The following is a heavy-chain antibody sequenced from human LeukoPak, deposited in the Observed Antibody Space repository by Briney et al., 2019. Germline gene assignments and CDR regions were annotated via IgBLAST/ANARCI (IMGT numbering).Heavy chain of an antibody. D-gene: IGHD5-24*01. CDR1: GGSISSYY. J-gene: IGHJ4*02. CDR3: ARGLGDGYNWVYFDY. Sequence: SETLSLTCTVSGGSISSYYWSWIRQPPGKGLEWIGYIYYSGSTNYNPSLKSRVTISVDTSKNQFSLKLSSVTAADTAVYYCARGLGDGYNWVYFDYWGQGTLVTASS. CDR2: IYYSGST. V-gene: IGHV4-59*01.